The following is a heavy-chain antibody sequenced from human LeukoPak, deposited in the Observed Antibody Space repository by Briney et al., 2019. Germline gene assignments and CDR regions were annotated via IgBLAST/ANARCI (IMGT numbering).Heavy chain of an antibody. CDR1: GFSLSTSGVG. CDR2: IYWDDDK. J-gene: IGHJ4*02. CDR3: AQEQNDFDY. D-gene: IGHD1/OR15-1a*01. V-gene: IGHV2-5*02. Sequence: SGPTLVKPTQTLTLTCTFSGFSLSTSGVGVGWIRQPPGKALEWLALIYWDDDKRYSPSLKSRLTIIKDTSKNQVVLTMTNMDPVDTPTYYCAQEQNDFDYWGQGTLVTVSS.